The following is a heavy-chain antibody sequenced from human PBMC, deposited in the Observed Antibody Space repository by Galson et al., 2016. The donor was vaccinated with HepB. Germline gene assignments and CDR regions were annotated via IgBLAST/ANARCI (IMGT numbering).Heavy chain of an antibody. J-gene: IGHJ4*02. CDR3: ARDRPGVGAHDY. D-gene: IGHD3-10*01. CDR1: GGTFSTSS. CDR2: IIPLFGTP. V-gene: IGHV1-69*13. Sequence: SVKVSCKASGGTFSTSSISWVRQAPGQGLEWMGGIIPLFGTPNYSQKFQGRVAITADESTSTAYMDLSSLRSEDTAVYYCARDRPGVGAHDYWGQGTLVTVSS.